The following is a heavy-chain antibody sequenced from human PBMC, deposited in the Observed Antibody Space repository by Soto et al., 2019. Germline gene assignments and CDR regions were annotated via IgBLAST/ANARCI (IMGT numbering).Heavy chain of an antibody. Sequence: PSETLSLTCTFSGGSISSSSYYWSWIRQPPGKGLEWIGYIYYSGSTYYNPSLKSRVTISVDTSKNQFSLKLSSVTAADTAVYYCARDIVLVPFFFGYYGMDVWGQGTTVTVSS. CDR3: ARDIVLVPFFFGYYGMDV. CDR1: GGSISSSSYY. J-gene: IGHJ6*02. CDR2: IYYSGST. V-gene: IGHV4-30-4*01. D-gene: IGHD2-2*01.